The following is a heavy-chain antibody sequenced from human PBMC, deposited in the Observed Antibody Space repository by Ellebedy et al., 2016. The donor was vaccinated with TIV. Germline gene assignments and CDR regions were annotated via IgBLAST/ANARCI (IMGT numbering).Heavy chain of an antibody. V-gene: IGHV3-23*01. CDR2: ISGSGGST. J-gene: IGHJ3*02. CDR3: ARDDSRPGNGFDI. Sequence: GGSLRLSCAASGFTFSSYAMSWVRQAPGKGLEWVSAISGSGGSTYYADSVKGRFTISRDNSKNTLYLQMNSLRAEDTAVYYCARDDSRPGNGFDIWGLGTMVTVSS. D-gene: IGHD1-1*01. CDR1: GFTFSSYA.